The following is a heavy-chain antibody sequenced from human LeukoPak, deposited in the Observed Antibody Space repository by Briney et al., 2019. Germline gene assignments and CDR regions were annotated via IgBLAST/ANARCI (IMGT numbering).Heavy chain of an antibody. V-gene: IGHV3-23*01. CDR3: AKDYYDSSGYYNYDAFDI. CDR1: GFTFSSYA. Sequence: SGGSLRLSCAASGFTFSSYAMTWVRQAPGKGLEWVSTISDIGGTTYYADSVKGRFTITRDNSKNTLYLQMNSLRAEDTAVYYCAKDYYDSSGYYNYDAFDIWGQGAMVTVSS. CDR2: ISDIGGTT. D-gene: IGHD3-22*01. J-gene: IGHJ3*02.